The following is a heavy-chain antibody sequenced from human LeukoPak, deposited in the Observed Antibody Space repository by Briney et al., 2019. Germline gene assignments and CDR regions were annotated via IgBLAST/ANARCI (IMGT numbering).Heavy chain of an antibody. Sequence: SVKVSCKASGGTVSSYAISWVRQAPGQGLEWMGRIIPIFGTANYAQKFQGRVTITTDESTSTAYMELSSLRSEDTAVYYRARERGNWNAMNWFDPWGQGTLVNVSS. CDR3: ARERGNWNAMNWFDP. J-gene: IGHJ5*02. CDR2: IIPIFGTA. CDR1: GGTVSSYA. D-gene: IGHD1-1*01. V-gene: IGHV1-69*05.